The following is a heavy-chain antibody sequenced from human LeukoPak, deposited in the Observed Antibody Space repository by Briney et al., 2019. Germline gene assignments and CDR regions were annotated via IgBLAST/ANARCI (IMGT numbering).Heavy chain of an antibody. CDR3: ARGGYSGSYLSRWFDP. V-gene: IGHV3-30*03. CDR2: ISYDGSNE. D-gene: IGHD1-26*01. CDR1: GFTFSSYG. Sequence: PGRSLRLSCAASGFTFSSYGMHWVRQAPGKGLVWVAVISYDGSNEYYADSVKGRFTISRDNAKNTLYLQMNSLRAEDTAVYYCARGGYSGSYLSRWFDPWGQGTLVTVSS. J-gene: IGHJ5*02.